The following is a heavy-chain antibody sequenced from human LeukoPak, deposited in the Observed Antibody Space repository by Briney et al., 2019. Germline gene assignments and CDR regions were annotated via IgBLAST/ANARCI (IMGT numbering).Heavy chain of an antibody. CDR1: GFTFSSYA. CDR3: VKDVNWSTY. V-gene: IGHV3-23*01. D-gene: IGHD1-1*01. CDR2: ISGNGDTT. J-gene: IGHJ4*02. Sequence: PGGFLRLSCAASGFTFSSYAMIWVRQAPGKGLEWVSVISGNGDTTYYADSVKGRFTISRDNSRNTVYLQMNSLRGDDTAVYYCVKDVNWSTYWGQGTLVTVSS.